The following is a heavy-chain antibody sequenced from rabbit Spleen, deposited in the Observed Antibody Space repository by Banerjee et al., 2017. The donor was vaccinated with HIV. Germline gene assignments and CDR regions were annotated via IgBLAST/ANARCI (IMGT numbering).Heavy chain of an antibody. J-gene: IGHJ4*01. CDR3: ARDLVTVIGWNFNL. V-gene: IGHV1S45*01. CDR2: IYTGDGNT. D-gene: IGHD5-1*01. Sequence: QEQLEESGGGLVKPEGSLTLTCTASGFDFSRYNFMCWVRQAPGKGLEWIGCIYTGDGNTYYASWAKGRFTITKTSSTTVTLQMTSLTDADTATYICARDLVTVIGWNFNLWGPGTLVTVS. CDR1: GFDFSRYNF.